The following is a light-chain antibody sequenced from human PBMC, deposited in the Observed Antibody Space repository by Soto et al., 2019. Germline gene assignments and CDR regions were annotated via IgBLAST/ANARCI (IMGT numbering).Light chain of an antibody. V-gene: IGKV3-11*01. CDR3: QLRSNWPPTWT. CDR1: QSVSNY. J-gene: IGKJ1*01. CDR2: DAS. Sequence: EIVLTQSPATLSLSPGERATLSCRASQSVSNYLAWYQHKPGQAPRLLIYDASSRATGIPARFSGSGSGTDFTLTISRLAPEDFAGYFCQLRSNWPPTWTFGQGTKVEI.